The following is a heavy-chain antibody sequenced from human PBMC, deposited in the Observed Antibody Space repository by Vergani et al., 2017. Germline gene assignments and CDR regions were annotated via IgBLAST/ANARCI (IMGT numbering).Heavy chain of an antibody. CDR1: GFTFIMHA. V-gene: IGHV3-23*01. CDR3: AKVGRSEVAGTFGAFDI. D-gene: IGHD6-19*01. J-gene: IGHJ3*02. Sequence: EVQLLESGGDLVQPGGSLRLSCAASGFTFIMHAMSWVRQAPGKGLEWVSTLSASDRSTHYADSVKGRFTISRDNTKNTLFLHMNSLRHEDTAVYYCAKVGRSEVAGTFGAFDIWGQGTMVSVSS. CDR2: LSASDRST.